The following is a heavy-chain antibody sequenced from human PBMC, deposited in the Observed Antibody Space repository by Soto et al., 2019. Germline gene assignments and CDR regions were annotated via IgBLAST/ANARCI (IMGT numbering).Heavy chain of an antibody. V-gene: IGHV3-23*01. CDR1: GFTFSSYA. CDR3: AKDFYCTGGSCYSWYFDL. Sequence: EVQLLESGGGLVQPGGSLRLSCAASGFTFSSYAMSWVRQAPGNGLEWVSAISGSGGSTYYADSVKGRFTISRDNSNNTRYLQMNSLRAEDTAVYYCAKDFYCTGGSCYSWYFDLWGRGTLVTVSS. CDR2: ISGSGGST. J-gene: IGHJ2*01. D-gene: IGHD2-15*01.